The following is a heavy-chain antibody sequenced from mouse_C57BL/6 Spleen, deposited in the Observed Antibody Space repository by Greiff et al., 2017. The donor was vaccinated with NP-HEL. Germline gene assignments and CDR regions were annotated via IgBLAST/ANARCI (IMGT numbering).Heavy chain of an antibody. CDR2: INPYNGGT. CDR1: GYTFTDYY. J-gene: IGHJ2*01. V-gene: IGHV1-19*01. Sequence: EVQLQQSGPVLVKPGASVKMSCKASGYTFTDYYMNWVKQSHGKSLEWIGVINPYNGGTSYNQKFKGKATLTVDKSSSTAYMELNSLTSEDSAVYYCARSGTTVVATENYWGQGNTLTVSS. CDR3: ARSGTTVVATENY. D-gene: IGHD1-1*01.